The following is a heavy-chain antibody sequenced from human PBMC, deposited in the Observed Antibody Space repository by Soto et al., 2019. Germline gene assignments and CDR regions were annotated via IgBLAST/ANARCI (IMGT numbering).Heavy chain of an antibody. Sequence: EVPRVESGGGVVQPGGSLRRSCAASGFTVSSNYMSWVRQAPGKGLEWVSVIYSGGSTYYADSVKGRFTISRDNSENTLYLQMNSLRAEDTAVYYCARTCSGGTCSFDYWGQGTLVTVSS. V-gene: IGHV3-66*01. CDR2: IYSGGST. CDR1: GFTVSSNY. J-gene: IGHJ4*02. D-gene: IGHD2-15*01. CDR3: ARTCSGGTCSFDY.